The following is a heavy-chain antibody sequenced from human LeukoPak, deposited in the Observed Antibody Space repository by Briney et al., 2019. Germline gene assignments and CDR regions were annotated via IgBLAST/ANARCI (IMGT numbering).Heavy chain of an antibody. D-gene: IGHD5-12*01. Sequence: ASVKVSCKASGGTFSSYAISWVRQAPGQGLEWMGRIIPILGIANYAQKFQGRVTITADKSTSTAYMELSSLRSEDTAVYYCARDKGWQWLPKGNYFDYWGQGTLVTVSS. V-gene: IGHV1-69*04. CDR3: ARDKGWQWLPKGNYFDY. CDR1: GGTFSSYA. J-gene: IGHJ4*02. CDR2: IIPILGIA.